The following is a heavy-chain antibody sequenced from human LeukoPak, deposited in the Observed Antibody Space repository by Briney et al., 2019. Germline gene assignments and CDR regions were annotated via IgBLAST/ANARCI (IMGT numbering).Heavy chain of an antibody. Sequence: GGSLRLSCADSGFTFNKYWMSWVRQAPGKGLEWMANIDQDGSEKYYLDSVRGRFTISRDNAKSSVYLQMNSLRVEDTGLYYCAKGLATAAAYWGQGIVVTVSS. D-gene: IGHD6-13*01. V-gene: IGHV3-7*01. CDR1: GFTFNKYW. J-gene: IGHJ4*02. CDR3: AKGLATAAAY. CDR2: IDQDGSEK.